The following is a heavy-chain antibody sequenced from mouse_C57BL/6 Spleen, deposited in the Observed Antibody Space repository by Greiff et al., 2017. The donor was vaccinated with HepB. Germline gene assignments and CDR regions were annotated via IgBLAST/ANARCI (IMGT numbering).Heavy chain of an antibody. Sequence: VMLVESGAELVKPGASVKISCKASGYAFSSYWMNLVKQRPGKGLEWIGQIYPGDGDTNYNGKFKGKATLTADKSSSTAYMQLSSLTSEDSAVYFCASSSYSAWFAYWGQGTLVTVSA. CDR3: ASSSYSAWFAY. V-gene: IGHV1-80*01. D-gene: IGHD1-1*01. CDR1: GYAFSSYW. CDR2: IYPGDGDT. J-gene: IGHJ3*01.